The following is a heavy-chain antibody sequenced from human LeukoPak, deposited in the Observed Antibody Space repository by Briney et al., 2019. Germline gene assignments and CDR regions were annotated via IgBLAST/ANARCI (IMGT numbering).Heavy chain of an antibody. V-gene: IGHV3-64D*06. CDR3: VKDPGSSGSGYYDY. D-gene: IGHD6-19*01. Sequence: GGSLRLSCSASGFTFSNYAIHWVRQAPGKGLEYVSAISSNGGSTYYADSVKGRFTISRDNSKNTLYLQMSSLGPEDTAVYYCVKDPGSSGSGYYDYWGQGTLVTVSS. J-gene: IGHJ4*02. CDR1: GFTFSNYA. CDR2: ISSNGGST.